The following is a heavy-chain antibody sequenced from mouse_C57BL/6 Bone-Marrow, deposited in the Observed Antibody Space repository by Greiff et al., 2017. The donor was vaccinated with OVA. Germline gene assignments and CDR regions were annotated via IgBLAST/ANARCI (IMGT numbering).Heavy chain of an antibody. V-gene: IGHV1-69*01. CDR2: IDPSDSYT. Sequence: VQLQQSGAELVMPGASVKLSCKASGYTFTSYWMHWVKQRPGQGLEWIGEIDPSDSYTNYNQKFKGKSTLTVDKSSSTAYMQLSSLTSEDSAVYYCARSGGLRRYFDVWGTGTTVTVSS. J-gene: IGHJ1*03. D-gene: IGHD2-4*01. CDR1: GYTFTSYW. CDR3: ARSGGLRRYFDV.